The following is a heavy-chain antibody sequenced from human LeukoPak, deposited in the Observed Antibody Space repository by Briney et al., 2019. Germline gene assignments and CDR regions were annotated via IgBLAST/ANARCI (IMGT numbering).Heavy chain of an antibody. CDR2: ISSSGSTT. V-gene: IGHV3-48*03. D-gene: IGHD3-10*02. CDR1: GFTFSSYE. Sequence: GGSLRPSCAASGFTFSSYEMNWVRQAPGKGLEGVSYISSSGSTTYYADSVKGRFTISRDNAKNSLYLQMNSLRAEDTAVYYCAELGITMIGGVWGKGTTVTISS. CDR3: AELGITMIGGV. J-gene: IGHJ6*04.